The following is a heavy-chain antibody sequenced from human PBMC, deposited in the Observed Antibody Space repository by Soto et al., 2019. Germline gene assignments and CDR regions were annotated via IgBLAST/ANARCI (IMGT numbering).Heavy chain of an antibody. CDR3: AKVGSRDYYYGMDV. V-gene: IGHV3-30*18. CDR1: GFTFSSYG. J-gene: IGHJ6*02. D-gene: IGHD2-15*01. CDR2: ISYDGSNK. Sequence: GGSLRLSCAASGFTFSSYGMHWVRQAPGKGLEWVAVISYDGSNKYYADSVKGRFTISRDNSKNTLYLQMNSLRAGDTAVYYCAKVGSRDYYYGMDVWGQGTTVTVSS.